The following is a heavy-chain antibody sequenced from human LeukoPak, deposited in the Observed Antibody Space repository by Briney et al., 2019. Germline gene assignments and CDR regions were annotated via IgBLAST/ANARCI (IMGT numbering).Heavy chain of an antibody. V-gene: IGHV4-38-2*02. Sequence: SETLSLTCTVSGYSISSGYYWGWIRQSPGKGLEWIGSIYHSGSTYYNPSLKSRVTISVDTSKNQFSLKLSSVTAADTAVYYCARAYNWNSNWFDPWGQGTLVTVSS. D-gene: IGHD1-7*01. J-gene: IGHJ5*02. CDR3: ARAYNWNSNWFDP. CDR2: IYHSGST. CDR1: GYSISSGYY.